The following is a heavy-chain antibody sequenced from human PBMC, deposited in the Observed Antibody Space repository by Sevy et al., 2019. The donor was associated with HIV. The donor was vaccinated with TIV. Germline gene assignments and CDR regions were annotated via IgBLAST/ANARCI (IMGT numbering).Heavy chain of an antibody. D-gene: IGHD6-25*01. CDR3: AGDEASGSFDI. CDR2: IYPSGRT. V-gene: IGHV4-61*02. Sequence: SETLSLTCTVSGGSISSGSSYWSWIRQPAGKGPEWIGRIYPSGRTNYNPSLESRVTISIDTSNNQFSLKVSSVTAADTAVYFCAGDEASGSFDIWGQGTKVTVSS. CDR1: GGSISSGSSY. J-gene: IGHJ3*02.